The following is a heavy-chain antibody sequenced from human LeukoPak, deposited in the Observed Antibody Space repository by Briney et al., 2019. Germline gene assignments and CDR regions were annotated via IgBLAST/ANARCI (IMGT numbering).Heavy chain of an antibody. J-gene: IGHJ4*02. V-gene: IGHV1-2*02. D-gene: IGHD3-22*01. CDR2: INPNSGGT. Sequence: ASVKVSCKASGYTFTGYYMHWVRQAPGQGLEWMGWINPNSGGTNYAQKFQGRVTMTRDTSISTAYMELSRLRSDDTAVYYCARNLYYYDSSGYSLQYWGQGTLVTVSS. CDR1: GYTFTGYY. CDR3: ARNLYYYDSSGYSLQY.